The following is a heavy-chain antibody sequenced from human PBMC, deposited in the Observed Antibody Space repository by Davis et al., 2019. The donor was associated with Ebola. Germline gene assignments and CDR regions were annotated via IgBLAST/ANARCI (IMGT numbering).Heavy chain of an antibody. Sequence: GESLKISCAASGFTFSSYAMSWVRQAPGKGLEWVAVISSDGSNKYYADSVKGRFTISRDNSKNTLYLQMNSLRAEDTAVYYCARDYRGGDYVGLPNHYYYYGMDVWGQGTTVTVSS. J-gene: IGHJ6*02. V-gene: IGHV3-30-3*01. CDR1: GFTFSSYA. CDR2: ISSDGSNK. CDR3: ARDYRGGDYVGLPNHYYYYGMDV. D-gene: IGHD4-23*01.